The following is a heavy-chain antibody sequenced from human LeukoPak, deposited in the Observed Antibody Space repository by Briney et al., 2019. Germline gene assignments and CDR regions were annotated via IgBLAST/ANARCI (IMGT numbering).Heavy chain of an antibody. J-gene: IGHJ4*02. D-gene: IGHD2-15*01. Sequence: SVKVSCKASGGTFSSYAISWVRQAPGQGLEWMGRIIPILGIANYAQKFQGRVAITADKSTSTAYMELSSLRSEDTAVYYCARGGYCSGGSCYIVWGQGTLVTVSS. CDR3: ARGGYCSGGSCYIV. V-gene: IGHV1-69*04. CDR2: IIPILGIA. CDR1: GGTFSSYA.